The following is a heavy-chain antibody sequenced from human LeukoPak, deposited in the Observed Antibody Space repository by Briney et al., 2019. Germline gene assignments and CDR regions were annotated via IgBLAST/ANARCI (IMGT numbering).Heavy chain of an antibody. CDR2: ISYDGSNK. Sequence: PGGSLRLSCAASRFTFSSYAMHWVRQAPGKGLEWVAVISYDGSNKYYADSVKGRFTISRDNSKNTLYLQMNSLRAEDTAVYYCARGVGSGWYDYWGQGTLVTVSS. CDR1: RFTFSSYA. J-gene: IGHJ4*02. CDR3: ARGVGSGWYDY. V-gene: IGHV3-30-3*01. D-gene: IGHD6-19*01.